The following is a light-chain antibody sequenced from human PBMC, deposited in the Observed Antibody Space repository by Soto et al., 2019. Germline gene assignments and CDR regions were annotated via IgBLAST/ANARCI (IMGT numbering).Light chain of an antibody. CDR2: KAS. CDR3: QHYNSYSAA. V-gene: IGKV1-5*03. CDR1: QTISSW. J-gene: IGKJ1*01. Sequence: DIQMTQSPSTLSGSVGDRVTITCRASQTISSWLAWYQQKPGKAPKLLIYKASTLKSGVPSRFSGSGSGTEFTLTISSLQPDDFPTYYCQHYNSYSAAFGQGTKVDIK.